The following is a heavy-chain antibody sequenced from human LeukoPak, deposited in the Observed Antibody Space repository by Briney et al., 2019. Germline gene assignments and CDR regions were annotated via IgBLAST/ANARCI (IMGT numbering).Heavy chain of an antibody. V-gene: IGHV3-23*01. Sequence: EGSLRLSCAASGFTFSNYAMNWVRQAPGKGLEWVSSITGSGGSTYYADSVKGWFTISRDSSKNTLYLQMNSLRAEDTAVYYCAKGLLVDPGWGQGTLVTVSS. CDR3: AKGLLVDPG. D-gene: IGHD2-8*01. J-gene: IGHJ4*02. CDR2: ITGSGGST. CDR1: GFTFSNYA.